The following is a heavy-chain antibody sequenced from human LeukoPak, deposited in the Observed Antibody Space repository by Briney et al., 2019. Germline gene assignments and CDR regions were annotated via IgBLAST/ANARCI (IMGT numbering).Heavy chain of an antibody. J-gene: IGHJ4*02. CDR1: GGSISSYY. Sequence: SETLSLTCTVSGGSISSYYWSWLRQPPGKGLEWIGYIYYSGSTNYNPSLTSRVTISVDTSKNQFSLKLSSVTAADTAVYYCARGPLAQGQPFAYWGQGTLVTVSS. CDR3: ARGPLAQGQPFAY. CDR2: IYYSGST. V-gene: IGHV4-59*01.